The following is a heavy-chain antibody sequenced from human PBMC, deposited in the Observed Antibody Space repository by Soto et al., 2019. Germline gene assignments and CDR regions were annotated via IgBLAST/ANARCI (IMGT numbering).Heavy chain of an antibody. CDR2: IHYRAST. Sequence: SETLSLTCRLSGGSITGAYSWNWIRQHPGKGLEWIGSIHYRASTYYNPSLKTRITISLDRSNNQFSLNLSSVTAADTAVYYCASVRDSFGLDVWGQGTTVTVSS. J-gene: IGHJ6*02. V-gene: IGHV4-31*03. CDR1: GGSITGAYS. CDR3: ASVRDSFGLDV. D-gene: IGHD2-15*01.